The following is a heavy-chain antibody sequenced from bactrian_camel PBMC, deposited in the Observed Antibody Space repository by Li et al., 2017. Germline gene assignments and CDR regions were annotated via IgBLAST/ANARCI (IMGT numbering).Heavy chain of an antibody. CDR2: IDRFAAT. CDR1: DNTYSPYC. V-gene: IGHV3S53*01. Sequence: HVQLVESGGGSVQAGGSLRLSCVASDNTYSPYCMGWFRQPPGKEREAVASIDRFAATTYADSVNGRFTISQGNATKTVDLQMNGLKPEDTAMYYCAADWCPDLTGPPGIDYNMRPKFEGQGTQVTVS. D-gene: IGHD4*01. J-gene: IGHJ4*01.